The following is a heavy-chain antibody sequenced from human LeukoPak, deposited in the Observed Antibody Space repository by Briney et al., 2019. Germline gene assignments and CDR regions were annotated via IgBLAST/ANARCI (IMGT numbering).Heavy chain of an antibody. CDR3: ARMSTTGGSDNWFDP. Sequence: EASVKVSCKASGYTFTGYDINWVRQATGQGLEWMGWMNPNSGNTGYAQNFQGRVTITRSTSISTAYMELSSLRSEDTAVYYCARMSTTGGSDNWFDPWGQGTLVTVSS. V-gene: IGHV1-8*03. J-gene: IGHJ5*02. CDR1: GYTFTGYD. CDR2: MNPNSGNT. D-gene: IGHD3-10*01.